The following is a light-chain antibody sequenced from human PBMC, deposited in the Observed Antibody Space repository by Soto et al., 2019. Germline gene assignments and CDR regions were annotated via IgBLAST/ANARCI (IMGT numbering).Light chain of an antibody. V-gene: IGLV2-23*02. CDR3: STYTGFYTLV. CDR1: SRDVGSYSL. J-gene: IGLJ2*01. CDR2: EVS. Sequence: QSALTQPASVSGSPGQSITISCSGTSRDVGSYSLVSWYQQRPGKVPQLIIYEVSKRPSGVSNRFSGSKSANTASLTISGLQGDDEADYYCSTYTGFYTLVFGGGTQLTVL.